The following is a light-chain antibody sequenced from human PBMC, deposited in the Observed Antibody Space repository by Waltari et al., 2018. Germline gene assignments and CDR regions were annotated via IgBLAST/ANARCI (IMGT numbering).Light chain of an antibody. Sequence: QSALTQPASVSGSPGQSITISCTGTSSDIGSVSWYQQHPDMAPKLMIYEGTKRPSGRSNRFSGSKSGNTASLTISGLQAEDDADYYCCSFAGGSSWVFGGGTKVTVL. CDR3: CSFAGGSSWV. CDR2: EGT. V-gene: IGLV2-23*01. J-gene: IGLJ3*02. CDR1: SSDIGS.